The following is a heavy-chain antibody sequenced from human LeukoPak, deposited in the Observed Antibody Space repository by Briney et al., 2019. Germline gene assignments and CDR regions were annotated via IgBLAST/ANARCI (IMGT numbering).Heavy chain of an antibody. J-gene: IGHJ4*02. D-gene: IGHD3-10*01. CDR3: TTDLGYYVSGSPEDY. Sequence: GGSLRLSCAASGFTFSNAWMSWVRQAPGKGLEWVGRIKSKTDGGTTDYAAPVKGRFTITRDDSKNTLYLQMNSLKTEDTAVYYCTTDLGYYVSGSPEDYWGQGTLVTVSS. CDR1: GFTFSNAW. CDR2: IKSKTDGGTT. V-gene: IGHV3-15*01.